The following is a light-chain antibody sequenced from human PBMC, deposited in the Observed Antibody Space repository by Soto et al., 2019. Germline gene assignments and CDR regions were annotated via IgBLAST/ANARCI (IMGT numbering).Light chain of an antibody. V-gene: IGLV1-44*01. CDR2: NNN. CDR1: SSNIGSNT. CDR3: AAWDDSLNGVV. J-gene: IGLJ2*01. Sequence: QTVVTQPPSASGTPGQRVTISCSGSSSNIGSNTANWFRQLPGTAPEPLIYNNNQRPSGVPDRFSGSKSGTSASLAISGLQSDDEADYYCAAWDDSLNGVVFGGGTKLTVL.